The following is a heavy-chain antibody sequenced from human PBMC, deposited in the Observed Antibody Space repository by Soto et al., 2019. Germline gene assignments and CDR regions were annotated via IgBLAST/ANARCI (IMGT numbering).Heavy chain of an antibody. V-gene: IGHV4-61*08. CDR2: IYYSGST. D-gene: IGHD3-10*01. CDR1: GDSISSGDYY. CDR3: ARSSYYYGSGSLFDY. J-gene: IGHJ4*02. Sequence: PSETLSLTCTVSGDSISSGDYYWSWIRQHPGKGLEWIGYIYYSGSTNYNPSLKSRVTISVDTSKNQFSLKLSSVTAADTAVYYCARSSYYYGSGSLFDYWGQGTLVTVSS.